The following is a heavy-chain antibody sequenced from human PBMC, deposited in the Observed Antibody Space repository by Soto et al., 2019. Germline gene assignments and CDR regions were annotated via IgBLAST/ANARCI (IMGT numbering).Heavy chain of an antibody. V-gene: IGHV3-23*01. D-gene: IGHD7-27*01. CDR3: AKAWGIDY. Sequence: EVQLLESGGGLVEPGGSRRLSCAASGFTFSSYTMSWVRQAPGKGLEWVSTISGRGSSTYSADSVKGRFTISRDNSKNTLYLQMNSLRGEDTAIYYCAKAWGIDYWGQGTLVTVSS. CDR2: ISGRGSST. CDR1: GFTFSSYT. J-gene: IGHJ4*02.